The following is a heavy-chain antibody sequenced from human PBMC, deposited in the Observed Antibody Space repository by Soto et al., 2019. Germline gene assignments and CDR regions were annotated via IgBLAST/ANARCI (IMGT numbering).Heavy chain of an antibody. CDR2: IDPSDSYT. CDR3: ARPLRYCSGGSCSPLNYYYGMDV. D-gene: IGHD2-15*01. Sequence: PGESLKISCKGSGYSFTSYWISWVRQMPGKGLEWMGRIDPSDSYTNYSPSFQGHVTISADKSISTAYLQWSSLKASDTAMYYCARPLRYCSGGSCSPLNYYYGMDVWGQGTTVTVSS. CDR1: GYSFTSYW. V-gene: IGHV5-10-1*01. J-gene: IGHJ6*02.